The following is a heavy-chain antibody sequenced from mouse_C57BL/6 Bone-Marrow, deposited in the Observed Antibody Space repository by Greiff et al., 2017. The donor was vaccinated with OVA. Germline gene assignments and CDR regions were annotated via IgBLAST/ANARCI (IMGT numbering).Heavy chain of an antibody. D-gene: IGHD1-1*01. CDR2: INPNNGGT. J-gene: IGHJ1*03. V-gene: IGHV1-18*01. Sequence: EVKLMESGPELVKPGASVKTPCKASGYTFTDYNMDWVKQSHGKSLEWIGDINPNNGGTIYNQKFKGKATLTVDKSSSTAYMELRSLTSEDTAVYYCARMGNYYGSRDWYFDVWGTGTTVTVSS. CDR1: GYTFTDYN. CDR3: ARMGNYYGSRDWYFDV.